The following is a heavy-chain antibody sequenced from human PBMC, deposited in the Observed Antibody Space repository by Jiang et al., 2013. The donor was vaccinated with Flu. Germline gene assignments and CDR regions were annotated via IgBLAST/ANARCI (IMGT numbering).Heavy chain of an antibody. Sequence: QLVESGGGLVQPGGSLRLSCTASGFTFSSYDMQWVRQVIGKGLEWVTAIGIAGDTHYAGSVKGRFTISRENAKNSLYLQMNSLRAGDTAMYYCARDPSGRGMDVWGQGTTVTVSS. D-gene: IGHD1-26*01. CDR2: IGIAGDT. CDR3: ARDPSGRGMDV. V-gene: IGHV3-13*01. J-gene: IGHJ6*02. CDR1: GFTFSSYD.